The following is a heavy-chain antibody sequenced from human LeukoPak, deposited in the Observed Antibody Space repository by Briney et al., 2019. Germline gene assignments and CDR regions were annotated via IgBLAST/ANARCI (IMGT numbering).Heavy chain of an antibody. Sequence: SETLSLTCTVLGYSTSGGYYWGWIRQSPGKGLEWIGSIHQTGSTYYNPSLQSRVTISLDTSKSRSSLRLPSVTAADTAVYFCARSKAWAHADSWGQGTLVTVSS. CDR3: ARSKAWAHADS. J-gene: IGHJ4*02. CDR1: GYSTSGGYY. D-gene: IGHD1-26*01. V-gene: IGHV4-38-2*02. CDR2: IHQTGST.